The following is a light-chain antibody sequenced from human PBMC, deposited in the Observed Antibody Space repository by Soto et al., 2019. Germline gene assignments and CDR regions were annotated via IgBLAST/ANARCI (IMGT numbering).Light chain of an antibody. CDR1: RSVLYTSNNKNY. J-gene: IGKJ2*01. CDR3: QQYYDAPFT. Sequence: DFVMTQSPESLAVSLGERATINCKSSRSVLYTSNNKNYLAWYQQKPGQPPKLLIYWASIRESGVPDRFSGSGSGTDFTLTICSLQSEDVAVYYCQQYYDAPFTFGQGTKLEIK. V-gene: IGKV4-1*01. CDR2: WAS.